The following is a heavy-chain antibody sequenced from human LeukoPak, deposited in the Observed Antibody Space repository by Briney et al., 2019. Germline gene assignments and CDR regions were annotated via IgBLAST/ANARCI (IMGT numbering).Heavy chain of an antibody. CDR3: ARDISDSSGPNWFDP. CDR1: GYTFTSYG. V-gene: IGHV1-18*01. CDR2: ISAYNGNT. D-gene: IGHD3-22*01. Sequence: ASVKVSCKASGYTFTSYGIRWVRQAPGQGLEWMGWISAYNGNTNYAQKLQGRVTMTIDTSTSTAYMELRSLRSDDTAVYYCARDISDSSGPNWFDPWGQGTLVTVSS. J-gene: IGHJ5*02.